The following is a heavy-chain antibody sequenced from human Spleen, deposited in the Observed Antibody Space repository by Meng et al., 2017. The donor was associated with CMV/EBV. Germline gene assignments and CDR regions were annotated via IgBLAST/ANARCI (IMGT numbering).Heavy chain of an antibody. CDR3: ARGKQQLYPFHFNY. D-gene: IGHD6-13*01. CDR1: GDSASSNIAA. J-gene: IGHJ4*02. Sequence: QVQLQQEGPGRATTTAAISTPCANSGDSASSNIAAWNWIRQSPSRGLGWLGRTYYRSKWYNVYAVSMKSQITSNPDTSKNQFSLQLNSVTPEDTAVYYCARGKQQLYPFHFNYWGQGTLVTVSS. V-gene: IGHV6-1*01. CDR2: TYYRSKWYN.